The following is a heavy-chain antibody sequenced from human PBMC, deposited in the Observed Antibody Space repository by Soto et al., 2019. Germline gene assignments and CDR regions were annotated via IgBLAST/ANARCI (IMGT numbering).Heavy chain of an antibody. V-gene: IGHV3-53*01. CDR2: IYRGFST. D-gene: IGHD6-6*01. Sequence: QAGGSLRLSCAVSGFNVTNTYMSWVRQAPGKGLEWVSVIYRGFSTFYADSVKGRFTVSRDDSKNTVSLQMNSLRAEDTAVYYCARDRSDSSRDDSFDIWGQGTMVTVSS. CDR3: ARDRSDSSRDDSFDI. CDR1: GFNVTNTY. J-gene: IGHJ3*02.